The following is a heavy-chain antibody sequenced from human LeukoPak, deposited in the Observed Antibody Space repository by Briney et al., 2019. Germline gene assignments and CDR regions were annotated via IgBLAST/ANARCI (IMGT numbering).Heavy chain of an antibody. V-gene: IGHV3-64D*09. D-gene: IGHD2-15*01. J-gene: IGHJ6*02. CDR1: GFPFSSYA. CDR3: VRGYSFGPYGMDV. Sequence: QPGGSLRLSCSASGFPFSSYAMHWVRQAPGKGLEYVCTYYADSVKGRFTISRDNSKNTLYLQMSSLRAEDTAVYFCVRGYSFGPYGMDVWGQGTTVTVSS. CDR2: T.